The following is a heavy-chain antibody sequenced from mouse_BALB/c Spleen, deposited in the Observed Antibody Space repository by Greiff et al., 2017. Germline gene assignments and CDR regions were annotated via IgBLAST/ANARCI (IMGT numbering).Heavy chain of an antibody. D-gene: IGHD2-12*01. V-gene: IGHV14-3*02. J-gene: IGHJ4*01. Sequence: VQLKESGAELVKPGASVKLSCTASGFNIKDTYMHWVKQRPEQGLEWIGRIDPANGNTKYDPKFQGKATITADTSSNTAYLQLSSLTSEDTAVYYCANHDDYAMDYWGQGTSVTVSS. CDR3: ANHDDYAMDY. CDR1: GFNIKDTY. CDR2: IDPANGNT.